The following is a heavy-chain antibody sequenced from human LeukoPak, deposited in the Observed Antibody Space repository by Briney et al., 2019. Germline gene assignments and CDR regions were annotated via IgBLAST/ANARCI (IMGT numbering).Heavy chain of an antibody. CDR3: ARDAVAAAGTFDY. CDR2: ISSSSTI. Sequence: PGGSLRLSCAASGFRFSTYSMNWVRQAPGKGLEWVSDISSSSTINYADSVKGRFTISRDNAKNSLFLQMNSLRAEDTAVYYCARDAVAAAGTFDYWGQGTLVTVSS. CDR1: GFRFSTYS. V-gene: IGHV3-48*01. J-gene: IGHJ4*02. D-gene: IGHD6-13*01.